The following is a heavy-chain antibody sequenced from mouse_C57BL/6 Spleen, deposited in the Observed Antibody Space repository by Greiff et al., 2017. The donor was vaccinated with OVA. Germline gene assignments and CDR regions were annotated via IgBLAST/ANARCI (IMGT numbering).Heavy chain of an antibody. CDR2: IDPSDSYT. Sequence: QVQLQQPGAELVKPGASVKLSCKASGYTFTNYWMQWVKQRPGQGLEWIGEIDPSDSYTNYNQKFKGKATLTVDTSSSTAYMQLSSLTSEDSAVYYGARDGELGLDYWGQGTTLTVSS. J-gene: IGHJ2*01. V-gene: IGHV1-50*01. D-gene: IGHD4-1*01. CDR3: ARDGELGLDY. CDR1: GYTFTNYW.